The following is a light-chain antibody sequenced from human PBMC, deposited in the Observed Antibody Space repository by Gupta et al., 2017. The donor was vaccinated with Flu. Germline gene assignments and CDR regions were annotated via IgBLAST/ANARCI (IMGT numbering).Light chain of an antibody. CDR3: QQYNNWPRT. J-gene: IGKJ1*01. V-gene: IGKV3-15*01. CDR1: QSVNSN. Sequence: EIEMTQSPATLSVSPGERATLSCRASQSVNSNLAWYQQKPGQTPRRLIIGASTRATGIPARFSGSGSGTECTLAISSLQSEDFAVYYCQQYNNWPRTFGQGTKVEIK. CDR2: GAS.